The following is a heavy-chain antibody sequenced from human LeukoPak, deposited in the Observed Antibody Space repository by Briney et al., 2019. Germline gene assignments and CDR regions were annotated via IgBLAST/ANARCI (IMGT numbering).Heavy chain of an antibody. CDR2: ISSSSSYI. J-gene: IGHJ3*02. Sequence: PGGSLRLSCAASGFTFSSYSMNWVRQAPGKGLEWVSSISSSSSYIYYADSVKGRFTISRDNAKNSLYLQMNSLRAEDTAVYYCARDLDTVANAFDIWGQGTMVTVSS. V-gene: IGHV3-21*01. CDR3: ARDLDTVANAFDI. D-gene: IGHD4-17*01. CDR1: GFTFSSYS.